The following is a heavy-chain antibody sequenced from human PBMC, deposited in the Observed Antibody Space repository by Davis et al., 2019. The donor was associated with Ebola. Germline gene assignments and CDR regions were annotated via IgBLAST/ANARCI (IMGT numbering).Heavy chain of an antibody. CDR1: GYSFTSYW. CDR2: IYPGDSDT. Sequence: GESLKISCKCSGYSFTSYWIGWVRQMPGKGLEWMGIIYPGDSDTRYSPSFQGQVTISADKSISTAYLQWSSLKASDTAMYYCARGRPLSPSIAARPHYYYGMDVWGQGTTVTVSS. J-gene: IGHJ6*02. CDR3: ARGRPLSPSIAARPHYYYGMDV. D-gene: IGHD6-6*01. V-gene: IGHV5-51*01.